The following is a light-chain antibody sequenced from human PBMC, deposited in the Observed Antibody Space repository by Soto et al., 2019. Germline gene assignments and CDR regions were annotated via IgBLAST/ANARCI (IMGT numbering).Light chain of an antibody. Sequence: EIVMTQSPATLSVSPGERATLSCRASQSVSNNLAWYQQKPGQAPRLLIFGASTRATGIPARFSGSGSGTEFTLTISSLQSEDFAVYYCHQYNTWSPLAFGGGTKVETK. J-gene: IGKJ4*01. V-gene: IGKV3-15*01. CDR1: QSVSNN. CDR2: GAS. CDR3: HQYNTWSPLA.